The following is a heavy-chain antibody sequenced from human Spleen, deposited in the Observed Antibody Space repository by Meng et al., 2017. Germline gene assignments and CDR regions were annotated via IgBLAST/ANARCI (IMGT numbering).Heavy chain of an antibody. CDR2: INHSGSS. D-gene: IGHD5-24*01. Sequence: GRVRQGGAGLLQAAATLSLTCVVAGGSFSDYCWSWIRQPPGKGLEWIGEINHSGSSSYNPSLESRATISADTSQNNLSLKLSSVTAADSAVYSCARGPTKMAHDFDYWGQGTLVTVSS. V-gene: IGHV4-34*01. CDR1: GGSFSDYC. CDR3: ARGPTKMAHDFDY. J-gene: IGHJ4*02.